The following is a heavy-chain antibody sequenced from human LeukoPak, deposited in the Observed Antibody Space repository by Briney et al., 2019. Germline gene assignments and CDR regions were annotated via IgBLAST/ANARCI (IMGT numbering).Heavy chain of an antibody. J-gene: IGHJ1*01. D-gene: IGHD3-22*01. Sequence: PGGSLRLSCVASGFTFSSYWMHWVRQGPGKGLAWVSLINPDGSSTNYADSVKGRFTISRDNAKNTVSLQMNSLRAEDTGVYFCARAPSEIGGYYPEYFRHWGQGTLVTVSS. CDR2: INPDGSST. CDR1: GFTFSSYW. V-gene: IGHV3-74*01. CDR3: ARAPSEIGGYYPEYFRH.